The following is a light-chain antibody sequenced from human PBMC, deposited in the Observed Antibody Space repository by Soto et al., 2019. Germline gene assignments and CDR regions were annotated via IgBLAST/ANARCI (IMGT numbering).Light chain of an antibody. Sequence: QSVLTQPASVSGSPGQSITISCTGTSSDVGGYNYVSWYQQHPGKAPKLMIYDVSNRPSGVSNRFSGSKSGNTASLTISGLQAEDEADYYCSSYTSRSPLDVVFGGGTKLTVL. V-gene: IGLV2-14*01. CDR2: DVS. CDR1: SSDVGGYNY. J-gene: IGLJ2*01. CDR3: SSYTSRSPLDVV.